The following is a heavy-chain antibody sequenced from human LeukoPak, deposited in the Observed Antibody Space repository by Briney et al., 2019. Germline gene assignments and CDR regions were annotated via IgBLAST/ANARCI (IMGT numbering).Heavy chain of an antibody. D-gene: IGHD2-2*02. CDR2: ITGSGGST. Sequence: GGSLRLSCAASGVTFSNHAMSWVRQAPGKGLEWVSGITGSGGSTYHAESVKGRFTISRDNSKNTLYLEMNSLRAEDTAVYYCAKDPSYYCSSTSCYTFDPWGQGTLVTVSS. CDR3: AKDPSYYCSSTSCYTFDP. CDR1: GVTFSNHA. V-gene: IGHV3-23*01. J-gene: IGHJ5*02.